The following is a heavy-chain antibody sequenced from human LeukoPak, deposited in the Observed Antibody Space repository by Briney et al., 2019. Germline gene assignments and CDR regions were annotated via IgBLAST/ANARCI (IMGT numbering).Heavy chain of an antibody. CDR3: ARLPMDIYYYYYGMDV. V-gene: IGHV5-10-1*01. Sequence: GESLQISCKGSGYSFTSYWISWVRQMPGKGLEWMGRIDPSDSYTNYSPSFQGHVTISADKSISTAYLQWSSLKASDTAMYYCARLPMDIYYYYYGMDVWGQGTTVTVSS. CDR1: GYSFTSYW. J-gene: IGHJ6*02. D-gene: IGHD3/OR15-3a*01. CDR2: IDPSDSYT.